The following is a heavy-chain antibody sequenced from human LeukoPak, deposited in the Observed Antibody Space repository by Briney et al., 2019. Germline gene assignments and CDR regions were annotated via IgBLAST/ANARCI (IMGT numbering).Heavy chain of an antibody. V-gene: IGHV4-39*01. CDR3: ARHNMDLSDFDF. Sequence: SETLPLTCNVSGDSISSSNYYWAWIRLPPGKGLEWIGNIYSSGTTHFSPSLRSRLTMSADNSKNQLFLKMISVTAADTAVYYCARHNMDLSDFDFWGQGTLVTVSS. D-gene: IGHD3-3*01. CDR2: IYSSGTT. J-gene: IGHJ4*02. CDR1: GDSISSSNYY.